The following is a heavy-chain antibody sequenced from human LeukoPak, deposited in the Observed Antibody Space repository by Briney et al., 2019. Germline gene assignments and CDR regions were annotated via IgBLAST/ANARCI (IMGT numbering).Heavy chain of an antibody. J-gene: IGHJ5*02. CDR1: VGSLSGYY. CDR2: INHSGST. Sequence: SETLSLTCAVYVGSLSGYYWKWIRQPRGKGLEWIGEINHSGSTNYNPSLKSRVTISVDTSKNQFSLKLSSVTAADTAVYYCARRRISRNWFDPWGQGTLVTVSS. V-gene: IGHV4-34*01. CDR3: ARRRISRNWFDP.